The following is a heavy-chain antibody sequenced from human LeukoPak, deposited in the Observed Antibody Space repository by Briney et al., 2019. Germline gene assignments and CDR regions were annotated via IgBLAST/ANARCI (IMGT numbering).Heavy chain of an antibody. CDR3: ARDLGTLYSGYDPDDY. D-gene: IGHD5-12*01. CDR2: MNPNSGNT. Sequence: ASVKVSCKASGYTFTSYDINWVRQATGQGLEWMGWMNPNSGNTGYAQKFQGRVTMTTDTSTSTAYMELRSLRSDDTAVYYCARDLGTLYSGYDPDDYWGQGTLVTVSS. CDR1: GYTFTSYD. V-gene: IGHV1-8*02. J-gene: IGHJ4*02.